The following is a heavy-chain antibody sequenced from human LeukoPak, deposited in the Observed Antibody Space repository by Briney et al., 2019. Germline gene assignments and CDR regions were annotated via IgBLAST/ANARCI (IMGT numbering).Heavy chain of an antibody. D-gene: IGHD1-1*01. V-gene: IGHV3-7*01. CDR3: ARPGERAFDI. CDR1: RFSFSTSW. Sequence: GGSLRLSCAVSRFSFSTSWMSWVRQGPVKGLEWVASINQDGGEEYYVDSVKGRFAISRDNTKNSLFLQMNSLRVEDTAVYYCARPGERAFDIWGQGTMVSVSS. CDR2: INQDGGEE. J-gene: IGHJ3*02.